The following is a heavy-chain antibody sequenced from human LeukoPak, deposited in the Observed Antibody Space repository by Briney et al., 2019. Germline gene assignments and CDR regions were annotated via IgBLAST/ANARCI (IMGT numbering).Heavy chain of an antibody. CDR2: IYYSGST. CDR3: ARVDYDYVWGSYRSNGRFDY. V-gene: IGHV4-59*01. CDR1: GGSISRYY. D-gene: IGHD3-16*02. J-gene: IGHJ4*02. Sequence: SETLSLTCTVSGGSISRYYWSWIRQPPGKGLEWIGYIYYSGSTNYNPSLKSRVTISVDTSKNQFSLKLSSVTAADTAVYYCARVDYDYVWGSYRSNGRFDYWGQGTLVTVSS.